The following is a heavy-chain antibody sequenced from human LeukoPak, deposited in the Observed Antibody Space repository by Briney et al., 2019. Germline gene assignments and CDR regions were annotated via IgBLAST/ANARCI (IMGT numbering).Heavy chain of an antibody. V-gene: IGHV3-13*01. CDR3: ARAPSLTLPDY. Sequence: PGGSLRLSCAASGFTFSSYDMHWVRHAPGKGLEWVSAICTAGDTYYPGSVKGRFTISREKTKNSLYLQMNSLRAGDTAVYYCARAPSLTLPDYWGQGTLVTVSS. D-gene: IGHD3-9*01. CDR2: ICTAGDT. CDR1: GFTFSSYD. J-gene: IGHJ4*02.